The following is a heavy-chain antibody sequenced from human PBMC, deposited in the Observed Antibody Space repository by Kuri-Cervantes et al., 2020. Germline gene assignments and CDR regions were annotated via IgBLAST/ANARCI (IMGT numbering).Heavy chain of an antibody. CDR3: ARATPYYYGSGSYLSPCGMDV. J-gene: IGHJ6*02. Sequence: SETLSLTCTVSGDFMANFYWSWIRQSPGKGLEWIGFIFDTGNTDYTPSLKSRVTIAVDTSKNQFSLKLSSVTAADTAVYYCARATPYYYGSGSYLSPCGMDVWGQGTTVTVSS. CDR2: IFDTGNT. V-gene: IGHV4-59*13. CDR1: GDFMANFY. D-gene: IGHD3-10*01.